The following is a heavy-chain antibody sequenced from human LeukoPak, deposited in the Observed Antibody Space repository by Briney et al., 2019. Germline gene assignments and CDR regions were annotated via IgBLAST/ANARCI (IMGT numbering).Heavy chain of an antibody. CDR2: ISSNGGST. V-gene: IGHV3-64*01. J-gene: IGHJ4*02. CDR3: AKVSVNYDFWSGYYDY. Sequence: GGSLRLSCAASGFTFSSYAMHWVRQAPGKGLEYVSAISSNGGSTYYANSVKGRFTISRDNSKNTLYLQMNSLRAEDTAVYYSAKVSVNYDFWSGYYDYWGQGTLVTVSS. D-gene: IGHD3-3*01. CDR1: GFTFSSYA.